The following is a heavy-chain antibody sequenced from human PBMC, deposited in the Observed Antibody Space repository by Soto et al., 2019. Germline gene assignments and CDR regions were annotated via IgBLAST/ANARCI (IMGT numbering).Heavy chain of an antibody. Sequence: QVQLVQSGAEEKKPGASVKVSCKASGYTFSSYAMHWVRQAPGQRREWMGWINAGNGNTKYSQKFQGRVTITRDTSATTAYMEPSSLRSEETAVYYCARGGPPVDYWGQGTLVTVSS. CDR2: INAGNGNT. V-gene: IGHV1-3*05. CDR1: GYTFSSYA. J-gene: IGHJ4*02. D-gene: IGHD3-10*01. CDR3: ARGGPPVDY.